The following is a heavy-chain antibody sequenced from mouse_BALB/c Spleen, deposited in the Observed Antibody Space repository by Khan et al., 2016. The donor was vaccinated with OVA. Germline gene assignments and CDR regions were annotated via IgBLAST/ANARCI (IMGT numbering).Heavy chain of an antibody. V-gene: IGHV1-5*01. CDR3: TRGVYISFAY. J-gene: IGHJ3*01. Sequence: EVQLQQSGTVLARPGASVQMSCKASGYSFTDYLIHWVKQRPGQGLEWIGDLFPGNSDTIYNQKFRDKAKLTEDTSDSAAYMELNSLTNEDSAVYYCTRGVYISFAYWGQGTLGTVSA. D-gene: IGHD1-3*01. CDR2: LFPGNSDT. CDR1: GYSFTDYL.